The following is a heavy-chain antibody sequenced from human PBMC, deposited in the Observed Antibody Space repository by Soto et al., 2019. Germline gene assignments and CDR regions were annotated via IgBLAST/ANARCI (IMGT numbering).Heavy chain of an antibody. D-gene: IGHD3-22*01. CDR2: IIPIFGTA. V-gene: IGHV1-69*06. Sequence: QVQLEQSGAEVKKPGSSVKVSCKASGGTFSSYAISWVRQAPGQGLEWMGGIIPIFGTANYAQKFQGRVTITADKSTSTAYMELSSLRSEDTAVYYCARWPNYYDSSGYWKSYYYYGMDVWGQGTTVTVSS. CDR1: GGTFSSYA. J-gene: IGHJ6*02. CDR3: ARWPNYYDSSGYWKSYYYYGMDV.